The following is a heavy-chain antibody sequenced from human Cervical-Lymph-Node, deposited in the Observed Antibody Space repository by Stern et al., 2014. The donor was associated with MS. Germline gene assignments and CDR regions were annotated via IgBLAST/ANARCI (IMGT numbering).Heavy chain of an antibody. D-gene: IGHD4-11*01. V-gene: IGHV4-59*01. CDR2: MYFSGGA. Sequence: QVQLVESGPGLVRPSETLSLTCIVSGGSISSYYWSWVRQPPGKGLEWVGHMYFSGGANYNPSLKSRVTIAVDMSKNQFSLKLSSVTAADTAVYYCARAPYDYTNWYGMDVWGQGTTVSVSS. J-gene: IGHJ6*02. CDR1: GGSISSYY. CDR3: ARAPYDYTNWYGMDV.